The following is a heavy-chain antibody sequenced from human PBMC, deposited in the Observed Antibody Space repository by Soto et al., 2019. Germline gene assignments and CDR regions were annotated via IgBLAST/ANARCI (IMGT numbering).Heavy chain of an antibody. V-gene: IGHV3-33*01. J-gene: IGHJ5*02. CDR1: GFTFSSYG. D-gene: IGHD3-10*01. CDR3: ARVTKAYYGNARPDNWFDP. CDR2: IWYDGSNK. Sequence: QVQLVESGGGVVQPGRSLRLSCAASGFTFSSYGMHWVRQAPGKGLEWVAVIWYDGSNKYYADSVKGRFTISRDNSKNTLYLQMNSLRGEDTAVYYCARVTKAYYGNARPDNWFDPWGQGTLVTVSS.